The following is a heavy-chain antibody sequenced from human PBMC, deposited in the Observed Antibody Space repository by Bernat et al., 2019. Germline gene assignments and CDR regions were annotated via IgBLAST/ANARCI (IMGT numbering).Heavy chain of an antibody. D-gene: IGHD3-22*01. CDR3: ARDPLRRYYDSSGSRPYFDY. V-gene: IGHV3-7*01. J-gene: IGHJ4*02. CDR1: GFTFSSYW. Sequence: EVQLVESGGGLVQPGGSLRLSCAASGFTFSSYWMSWVRQAPGKGLERVANIKQDGSEKYYVDSVKGRFTISRDNAKNSLYLQMNSLRAEDTAVYYCARDPLRRYYDSSGSRPYFDYWGQGTLVTVSS. CDR2: IKQDGSEK.